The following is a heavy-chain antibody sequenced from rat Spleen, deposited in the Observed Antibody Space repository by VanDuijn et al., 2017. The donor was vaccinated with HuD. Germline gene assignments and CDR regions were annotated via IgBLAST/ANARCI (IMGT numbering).Heavy chain of an antibody. CDR1: GFTFNNYW. D-gene: IGHD2-5*01. CDR3: TRGGYFRH. Sequence: EVQLVESDGGLVQPGRSLKLSCVASGFTFNNYWMTWIRQAPGKGLEWVASITNTGGSIYYPDSVKGRFTISRANAKNTLYLQINIRPSEDTATYYCTRGGYFRHWGQGVWFTFSS. CDR2: ITNTGGSI. J-gene: IGHJ2*01. V-gene: IGHV5-31*01.